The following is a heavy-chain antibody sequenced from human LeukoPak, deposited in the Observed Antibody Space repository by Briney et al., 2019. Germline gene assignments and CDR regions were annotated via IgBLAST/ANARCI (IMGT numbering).Heavy chain of an antibody. CDR2: INSDGSST. CDR3: AREGGYSHAFDY. V-gene: IGHV3-74*01. D-gene: IGHD3-22*01. J-gene: IGHJ4*02. Sequence: PGGSLRLSCAASGFTFSSYWMYWVRQAPGKGLVWVSRINSDGSSTSHADSVKGRFTISRDNAKNTLYLQMNSLRAKDTAVYYCAREGGYSHAFDYWGQGTLVTVSS. CDR1: GFTFSSYW.